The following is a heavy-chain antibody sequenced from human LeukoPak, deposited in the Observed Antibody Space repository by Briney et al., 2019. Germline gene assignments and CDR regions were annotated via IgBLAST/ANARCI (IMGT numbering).Heavy chain of an antibody. CDR3: AKDAEIVVSPTYMDV. CDR1: GFTFSSYG. J-gene: IGHJ6*03. D-gene: IGHD2-2*01. Sequence: PGGSLRLSCAASGFTFSSYGMPWVRQAPGKGLEWVAFIRYDGSNKYYADSVKGRFTISRDNSKNTLYLQMNSLRAEDTAVYYCAKDAEIVVSPTYMDVWGKGTTVTVSS. V-gene: IGHV3-30*02. CDR2: IRYDGSNK.